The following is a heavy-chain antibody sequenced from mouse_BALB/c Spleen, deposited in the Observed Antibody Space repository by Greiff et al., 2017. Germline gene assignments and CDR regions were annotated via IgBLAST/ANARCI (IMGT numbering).Heavy chain of an antibody. Sequence: VQLQQSGPELVKPGASVKISCKASGYSFTGYFMNWVMQSHGKSLEWIGRINPYNGDTFYNQKFKGKATLTVDKSSSTAHMELRSLASEDSAVYYCARDYGRRVSDAMDYWGQGTSVTVSS. J-gene: IGHJ4*01. CDR2: INPYNGDT. V-gene: IGHV1-20*02. D-gene: IGHD1-1*01. CDR1: GYSFTGYF. CDR3: ARDYGRRVSDAMDY.